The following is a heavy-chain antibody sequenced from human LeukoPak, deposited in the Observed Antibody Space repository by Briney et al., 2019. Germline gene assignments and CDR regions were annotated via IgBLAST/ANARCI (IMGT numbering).Heavy chain of an antibody. J-gene: IGHJ4*02. D-gene: IGHD5-18*01. CDR2: ISSSDSTI. CDR1: GFTFSSYE. CDR3: ARRATTERGHSYGLDF. V-gene: IGHV3-48*03. Sequence: GGSLRLSCAASGFTFSSYEMHWVRQAPGKGLEWVSYISSSDSTIYYADSLTGRYTISRDNAKNSLYLQMNSLRAEDTAMYYCARRATTERGHSYGLDFWGQGTLVTVSS.